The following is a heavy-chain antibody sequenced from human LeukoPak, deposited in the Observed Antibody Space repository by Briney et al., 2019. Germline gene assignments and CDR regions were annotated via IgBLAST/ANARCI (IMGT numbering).Heavy chain of an antibody. CDR2: IYPSGST. Sequence: PSETLSLTCTVSGGSINNYYWTWIRQPVGKGLEWIGRIYPSGSTNYNPSLKSRVTMSVDTSKNQFSLNLFSVTAADTAVYYCVRDRAITGTSAIDYWGQGTLVTVSS. J-gene: IGHJ4*02. CDR3: VRDRAITGTSAIDY. V-gene: IGHV4-4*07. CDR1: GGSINNYY. D-gene: IGHD1-7*01.